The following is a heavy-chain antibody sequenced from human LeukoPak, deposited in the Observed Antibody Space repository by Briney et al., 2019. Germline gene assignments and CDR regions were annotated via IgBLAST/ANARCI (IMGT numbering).Heavy chain of an antibody. CDR2: ISNSGGNT. CDR3: AAYCTSATCLVDH. Sequence: GGSLRLSCVASGFTFSSYAMTWVRQAPGKGLEWVSGISNSGGNTYLADSVKGRFTISRDNSKNTLYLQMNSPIAEETAVYYCAAYCTSATCLVDHWGQGTLVTVTA. J-gene: IGHJ5*02. V-gene: IGHV3-23*01. D-gene: IGHD2-2*01. CDR1: GFTFSSYA.